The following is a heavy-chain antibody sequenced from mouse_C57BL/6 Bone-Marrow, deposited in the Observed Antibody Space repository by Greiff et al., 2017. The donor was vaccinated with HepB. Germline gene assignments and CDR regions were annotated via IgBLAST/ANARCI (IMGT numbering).Heavy chain of an antibody. CDR2: ISNGGGST. J-gene: IGHJ3*01. Sequence: DVQLVESGGGLVQPGGSLKLSCAASGFTFSDYYMYWVRQTPEKRLEWVAYISNGGGSTYYPDTVKGRFTISRDNAKNTLYLQMSRLKSEDTAMYYCARQGLTGVFAYWGQGTLVTVSA. CDR3: ARQGLTGVFAY. CDR1: GFTFSDYY. V-gene: IGHV5-12*01. D-gene: IGHD4-1*01.